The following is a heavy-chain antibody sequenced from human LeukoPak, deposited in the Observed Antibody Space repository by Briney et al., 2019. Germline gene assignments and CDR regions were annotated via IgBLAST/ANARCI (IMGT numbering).Heavy chain of an antibody. Sequence: GGSLRLSCVASGITFSNYAVSWVRQAPEKGLDWVSVISGSAHKIRYADSVKGRFTISRDNSENIVYLQMNNLRVEDAAVYYCAGRPTGYSSGYIHWGQGTLVTVSS. J-gene: IGHJ4*02. D-gene: IGHD5-18*01. CDR2: ISGSAHKI. CDR3: AGRPTGYSSGYIH. V-gene: IGHV3-23*01. CDR1: GITFSNYA.